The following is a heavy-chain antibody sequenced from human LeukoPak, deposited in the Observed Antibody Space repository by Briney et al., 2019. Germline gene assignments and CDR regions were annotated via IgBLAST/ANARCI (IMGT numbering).Heavy chain of an antibody. CDR2: IYLYGTT. CDR1: IGSISSSKW. D-gene: IGHD1/OR15-1a*01. CDR3: ARQKWEQQGRDYYFNGLDV. Sequence: PSETLSLTCAVSIGSISSSKWWSWVRQSPVKGLEWIGEIYLYGTTNYNPSFTSRVTMSVDRSRNQFSLKLTSVTAADTAVYYCARQKWEQQGRDYYFNGLDVWGPGTPVIVSS. J-gene: IGHJ6*02. V-gene: IGHV4-4*02.